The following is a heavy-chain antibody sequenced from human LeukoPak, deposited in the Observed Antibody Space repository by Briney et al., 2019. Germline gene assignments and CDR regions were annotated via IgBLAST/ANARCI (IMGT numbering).Heavy chain of an antibody. Sequence: GGSLRLSCAASGFTFSSYAMSWVRQAPGKGLEWVSTISGSGDRTYYIDSVKGRFTISRDNSKNTVYLQMNSLRAEDTAVFYCARRMSSSLDYWGQGTLVTVSS. V-gene: IGHV3-23*01. CDR1: GFTFSSYA. D-gene: IGHD6-6*01. CDR3: ARRMSSSLDY. CDR2: ISGSGDRT. J-gene: IGHJ4*02.